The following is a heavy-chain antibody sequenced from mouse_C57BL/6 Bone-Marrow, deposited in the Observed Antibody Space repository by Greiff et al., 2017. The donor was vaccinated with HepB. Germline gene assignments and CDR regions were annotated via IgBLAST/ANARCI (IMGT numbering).Heavy chain of an antibody. J-gene: IGHJ3*01. CDR1: GFTFSNYW. CDR2: IRLKSDNYAT. V-gene: IGHV6-3*01. D-gene: IGHD2-3*01. CDR3: TLDGHYVY. Sequence: EVQLVESGGGLVQPGGSMKLSCVASGFTFSNYWMNWVRQSPEKGLEWVAQIRLKSDNYATHYAESVKGRFTISRDDSKSSVYLQMNNLRAEDTGIYYCTLDGHYVYWGQGTLVTVSA.